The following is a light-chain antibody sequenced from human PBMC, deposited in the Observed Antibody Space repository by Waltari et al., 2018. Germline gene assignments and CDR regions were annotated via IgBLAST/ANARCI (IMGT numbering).Light chain of an antibody. CDR3: QKYGTLPAT. J-gene: IGKJ1*01. CDR1: QSVSRC. CDR2: EAS. V-gene: IGKV3-20*01. Sequence: EIVLTQSPGTLSLPPGERATLSCRASQSVSRCLAWYQQKPGQAPRLLIYEASSRATDIPDRFSGSGSGTDFSLTISRLEPEDFAVYYCQKYGTLPATFGQGTKVEIK.